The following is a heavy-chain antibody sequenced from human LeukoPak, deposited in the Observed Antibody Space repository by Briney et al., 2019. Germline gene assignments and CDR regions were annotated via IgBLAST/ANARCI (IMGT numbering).Heavy chain of an antibody. CDR2: IIGSAVNT. CDR1: GLXVSSYA. V-gene: IGHV3-23*01. D-gene: IGHD3-10*01. Sequence: PGGSLRLSCVASGLXVSSYAMSWVRQAPGKGQEWVSTIIGSAVNTYYADSVKGRFTISRDDSKNTVYLQMNSLRAEDTAVYSCAKYTSGTSYRGLDQWGQGTLVTVSS. CDR3: AKYTSGTSYRGLDQ. J-gene: IGHJ4*02.